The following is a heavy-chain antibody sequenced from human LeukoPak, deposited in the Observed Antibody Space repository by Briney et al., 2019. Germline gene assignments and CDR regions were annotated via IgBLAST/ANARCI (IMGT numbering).Heavy chain of an antibody. D-gene: IGHD5-18*01. J-gene: IGHJ3*02. V-gene: IGHV4-4*02. CDR3: ARVGYSYVAFDI. CDR1: GGSISSSNW. CDR2: TYHTGNI. Sequence: PSGTLSLTCAVSGGSISSSNWWSWVRQPPGKGLEWIGETYHTGNINYNPSLKSRVTISVDKSKNQFSLKLSSVTAADTAVYYCARVGYSYVAFDIWGQGTMVTVSS.